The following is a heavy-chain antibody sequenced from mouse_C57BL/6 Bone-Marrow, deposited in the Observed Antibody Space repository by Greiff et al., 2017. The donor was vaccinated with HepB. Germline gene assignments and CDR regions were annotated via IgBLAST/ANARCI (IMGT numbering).Heavy chain of an antibody. Sequence: EVHLVESGGGLVQSGRSLRLSCATSGFTFSDFYMEWVRQAPGKGLEWIAASRNKANDYTTEYSASVKGRFIVSRDTSQSILYLQMNALRAEDTAIYYCARDDGNSSWFAYWGQGTLVTVSA. CDR3: ARDDGNSSWFAY. V-gene: IGHV7-1*01. CDR1: GFTFSDFY. CDR2: SRNKANDYTT. D-gene: IGHD2-1*01. J-gene: IGHJ3*01.